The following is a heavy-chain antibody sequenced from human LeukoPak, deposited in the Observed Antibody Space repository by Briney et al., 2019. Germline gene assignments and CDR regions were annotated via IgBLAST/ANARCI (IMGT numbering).Heavy chain of an antibody. CDR2: IGHTYDSGST. D-gene: IGHD1-1*01. CDR1: GGSISSGDYY. J-gene: IGHJ4*02. V-gene: IGHV4-30-4*01. Sequence: SETLSLTCTVSGGSISSGDYYWSWIRQPPGKGLEWIGYIGHTYDSGSTYYNPSLMSRVAISVDTSKNQFSLKLSSVTAADTAVYYCVRNDLTYFDYWGQGTLVTVSS. CDR3: VRNDLTYFDY.